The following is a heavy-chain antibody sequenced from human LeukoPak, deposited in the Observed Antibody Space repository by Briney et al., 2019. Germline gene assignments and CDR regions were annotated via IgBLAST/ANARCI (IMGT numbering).Heavy chain of an antibody. CDR1: GFSFSRYE. V-gene: IGHV3-48*03. CDR3: VREVSLDPYYYYGLDV. J-gene: IGHJ6*02. CDR2: ISSGGSTI. D-gene: IGHD4-23*01. Sequence: QPGGSLRLSCTASGFSFSRYEMNWFRQAPGKGLEWVSYISSGGSTIHYADSVKGRFTISTDNAKNSLYLQMNSLRAEDTAVYYCVREVSLDPYYYYGLDVWGQGTTVTVSS.